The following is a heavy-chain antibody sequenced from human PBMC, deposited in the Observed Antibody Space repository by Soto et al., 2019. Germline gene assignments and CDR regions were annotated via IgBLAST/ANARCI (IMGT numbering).Heavy chain of an antibody. CDR1: GFTFSNYA. CDR3: EKGPLGSGYDLDS. D-gene: IGHD5-12*01. J-gene: IGHJ4*02. CDR2: ISGSGGST. Sequence: EVQLLDSGGGLVQPGGSLRLSCAASGFTFSNYAMNWVRQAPGKGLDWVSAISGSGGSTYYADSVKGRFTISRDNSKNTLYRQMSSLRAEDTAVYYCEKGPLGSGYDLDSWGQGTLVTVSS. V-gene: IGHV3-23*01.